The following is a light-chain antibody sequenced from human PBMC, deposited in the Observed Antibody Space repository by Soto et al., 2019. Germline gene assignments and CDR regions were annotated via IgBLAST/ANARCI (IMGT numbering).Light chain of an antibody. CDR1: SSNIGANT. V-gene: IGLV1-44*01. CDR3: SSYSVSVAPYL. J-gene: IGLJ1*01. Sequence: QSVLTQPPAPSGTPGQRVTISCSGSSSNIGANTVSWYQQLPGTAPKLLIYGDYQRPSGVPDRFSGSKSGTSASLAISGLQSEDEADYYCSSYSVSVAPYLFGTGTKVTVL. CDR2: GDY.